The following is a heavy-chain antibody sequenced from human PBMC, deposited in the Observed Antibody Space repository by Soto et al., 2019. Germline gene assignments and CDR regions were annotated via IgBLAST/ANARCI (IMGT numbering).Heavy chain of an antibody. V-gene: IGHV1-18*04. CDR1: GYTFTSYG. J-gene: IGHJ4*02. Sequence: ASVKVSCKASGYTFTSYGISWVRQAPGQGLEWMGWISAYNGNTNYAQKLQGRVTMTTDTSTSTAYMELRSLRSDDTAVYYCARGPRGTIFGVVITHPFDYWGQGTLVTVSS. CDR3: ARGPRGTIFGVVITHPFDY. CDR2: ISAYNGNT. D-gene: IGHD3-3*01.